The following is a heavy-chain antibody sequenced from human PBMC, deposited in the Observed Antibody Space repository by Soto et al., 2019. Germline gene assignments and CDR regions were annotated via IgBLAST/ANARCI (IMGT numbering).Heavy chain of an antibody. CDR2: IIGSSSTI. Sequence: QVQLVESGGGLVKPGGSLRLSCAASGFTFRDFYMSWIRQAPGKGLEWISQIIGSSSTIYYADSVKGRFTISRDNAKHSLYRQMNSLRAGDTAVYYCARVRLDLGDPTQERFFYYMDVWGKGTTVTVS. CDR3: ARVRLDLGDPTQERFFYYMDV. V-gene: IGHV3-11*01. J-gene: IGHJ6*03. D-gene: IGHD4-17*01. CDR1: GFTFRDFY.